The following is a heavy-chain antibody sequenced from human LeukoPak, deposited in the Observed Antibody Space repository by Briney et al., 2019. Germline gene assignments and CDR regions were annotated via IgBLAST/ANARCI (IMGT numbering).Heavy chain of an antibody. D-gene: IGHD3-10*01. CDR2: INPNSGGT. CDR3: ARFTMVRGVKIFDY. V-gene: IGHV1-2*02. Sequence: GASVTVSCTASGYTFTGYYMHWVRQAPGQGLEWMGWINPNSGGTNYAQKFQGRVTMTRDTSISTAYMELSRLSSDDTAVYYCARFTMVRGVKIFDYWGQGTLVTVSS. J-gene: IGHJ4*02. CDR1: GYTFTGYY.